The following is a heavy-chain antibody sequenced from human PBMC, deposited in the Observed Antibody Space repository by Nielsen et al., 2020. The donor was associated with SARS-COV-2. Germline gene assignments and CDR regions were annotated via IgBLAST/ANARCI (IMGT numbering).Heavy chain of an antibody. CDR3: ARGLGYSGLSVPFDY. Sequence: SETLSLTCAVYGGSFSGYYWSWIRQPPGKGLEWIGEIDHRGSTNYNPSLKSRVTISVDTSKNQFSLKFTSVTAADTAVYYCARGLGYSGLSVPFDYWGQGTLVTVSS. CDR1: GGSFSGYY. CDR2: IDHRGST. V-gene: IGHV4-34*01. D-gene: IGHD5-12*01. J-gene: IGHJ4*02.